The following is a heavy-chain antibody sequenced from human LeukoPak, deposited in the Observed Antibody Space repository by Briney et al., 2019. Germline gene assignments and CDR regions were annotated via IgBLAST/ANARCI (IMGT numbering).Heavy chain of an antibody. D-gene: IGHD1-26*01. CDR2: IYYSGRT. J-gene: IGHJ4*02. Sequence: PSETLSLTCTVSGGSISSSSYYWGWIRQPPGKGLEWIGSIYYSGRTYYNPSLKSRVAISVDTSKNQFSLKLSSVTAADTAVYYCARREVGANFDYWGQGTLVTVSS. CDR3: ARREVGANFDY. CDR1: GGSISSSSYY. V-gene: IGHV4-39*01.